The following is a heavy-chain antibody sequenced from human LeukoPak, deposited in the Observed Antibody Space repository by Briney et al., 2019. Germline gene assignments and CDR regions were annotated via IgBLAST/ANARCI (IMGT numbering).Heavy chain of an antibody. Sequence: GGSLRLSCAASGFTFSSYWMSWVRQAPGKGLEWVANIKQDGSEKYYVDAVKGRFTISRDNAKHSLYLQMNSLRAEDTAVYYCAKAVRGVPVYYYYMDVWGKGTTVTISS. V-gene: IGHV3-7*01. D-gene: IGHD3-10*01. CDR1: GFTFSSYW. J-gene: IGHJ6*03. CDR3: AKAVRGVPVYYYYMDV. CDR2: IKQDGSEK.